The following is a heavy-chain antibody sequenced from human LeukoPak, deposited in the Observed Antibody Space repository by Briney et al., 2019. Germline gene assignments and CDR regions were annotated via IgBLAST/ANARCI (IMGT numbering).Heavy chain of an antibody. J-gene: IGHJ6*03. CDR3: ARVLQNYYHLDV. CDR1: GVSINSHY. D-gene: IGHD3-3*01. CDR2: IYDSGSA. Sequence: SETLSLTCTVSGVSINSHYWSWIRQPPGKGLEWIGFIYDSGSANYKSSPESRVTMTLDTSKNQFSLKLNSVTAADTAVYYCARVLQNYYHLDVWGKGTTVTVSS. V-gene: IGHV4-59*11.